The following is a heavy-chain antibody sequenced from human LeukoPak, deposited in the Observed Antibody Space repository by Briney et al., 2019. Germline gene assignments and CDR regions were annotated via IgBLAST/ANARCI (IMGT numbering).Heavy chain of an antibody. CDR2: ISAYNGNT. CDR3: ARAVARNYYDSSGYGY. J-gene: IGHJ4*02. Sequence: ASVKVSCKASGYTFTSYGISWVRQAPGQGLEWMGWISAYNGNTNYAQKLQGRVTMTTDTSTSTAYMELRSLRSDDTAVCYCARAVARNYYDSSGYGYWGQGTLVTVSS. CDR1: GYTFTSYG. V-gene: IGHV1-18*01. D-gene: IGHD3-22*01.